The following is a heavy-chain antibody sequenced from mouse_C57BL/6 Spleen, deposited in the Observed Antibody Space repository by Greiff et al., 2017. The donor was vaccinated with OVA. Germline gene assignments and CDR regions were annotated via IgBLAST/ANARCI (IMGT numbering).Heavy chain of an antibody. CDR3: ARRESPGYFDV. CDR2: IDPSDSYT. Sequence: QVQLQQSGAELVMPGASVKLSCKASGYTFTSYWMHWVKQRPGQGLEWIGEIDPSDSYTNYNQKFKGKSTLTVDKSSSTAYMQLSSLTSEDSAVYYCARRESPGYFDVWGTGTTVTVSS. CDR1: GYTFTSYW. J-gene: IGHJ1*03. V-gene: IGHV1-69*01.